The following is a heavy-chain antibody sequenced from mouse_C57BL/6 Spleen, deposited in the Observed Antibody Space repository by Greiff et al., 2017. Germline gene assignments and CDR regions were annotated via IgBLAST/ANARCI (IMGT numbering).Heavy chain of an antibody. CDR2: IDPEDGDT. J-gene: IGHJ3*01. CDR3: TTFYYGSSYPFAY. V-gene: IGHV14-1*01. Sequence: EVMLVESGAELVRPGASVKLSCTASGFNIKDYYMHWVKQRPEQGLEWIGRIDPEDGDTEYAPKFQGKATMTADTSSNTAYLQLSSLTSEDTAVYYCTTFYYGSSYPFAYWGQGTLVTVSA. D-gene: IGHD1-1*01. CDR1: GFNIKDYY.